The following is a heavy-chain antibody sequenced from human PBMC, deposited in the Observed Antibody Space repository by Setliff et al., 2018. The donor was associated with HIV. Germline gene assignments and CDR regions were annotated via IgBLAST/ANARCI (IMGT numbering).Heavy chain of an antibody. Sequence: LGESLKISCKGSGYSFTSNWIGWVRQLPGKGLEWMGIIYPADSDTRYSPSFQGQVTISADKSIRTAYLQWSSLKASDTAMYFCARRFPDGYYDSSGYYYDAFDIWGQGTMVTVSS. D-gene: IGHD3-22*01. CDR2: IYPADSDT. J-gene: IGHJ3*02. CDR3: ARRFPDGYYDSSGYYYDAFDI. V-gene: IGHV5-51*01. CDR1: GYSFTSNW.